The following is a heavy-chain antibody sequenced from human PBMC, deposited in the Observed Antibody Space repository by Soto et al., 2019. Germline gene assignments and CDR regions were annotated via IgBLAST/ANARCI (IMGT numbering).Heavy chain of an antibody. D-gene: IGHD4-17*01. CDR1: GFSFRSYG. Sequence: PWGSLRLSCAASGFSFRSYGMHWVRQAPGKGLDWVAVISSDGSNKYYADSVKGRFIISRDNSKNTLYLQMNSLRADDTAVYYCANLYGDQFDYWGQGTLVNVSS. V-gene: IGHV3-30*18. CDR3: ANLYGDQFDY. J-gene: IGHJ4*02. CDR2: ISSDGSNK.